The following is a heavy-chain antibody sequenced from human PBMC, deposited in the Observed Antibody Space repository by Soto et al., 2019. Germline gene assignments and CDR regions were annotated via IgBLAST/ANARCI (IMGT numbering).Heavy chain of an antibody. Sequence: PGGSLRLSCAASGFTFSSYAMTWVRQAPGRGLEWVSSISTSAGDTYYADSVKGRFTISRDNSKNTLYLQMNSLRAEDTAVYYCAKALFGVPGSDTDSWGQGTLVTVSS. CDR2: ISTSAGDT. CDR1: GFTFSSYA. V-gene: IGHV3-23*01. J-gene: IGHJ4*02. D-gene: IGHD3-10*01. CDR3: AKALFGVPGSDTDS.